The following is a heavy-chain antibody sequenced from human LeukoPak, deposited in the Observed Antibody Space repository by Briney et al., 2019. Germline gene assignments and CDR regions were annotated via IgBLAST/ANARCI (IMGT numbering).Heavy chain of an antibody. J-gene: IGHJ5*02. CDR1: GFTFSDYY. V-gene: IGHV3-11*01. Sequence: GGSLRLSCAGSGFTFSDYYMSWIRQAPGKGLEWVSYISSSGSTIYYADSVKGRFTISRDNAKNSLYLQMNSLRAEDTAVYYCARLRPYYYDSSGYSRGWFDPWGQGTLVTVSS. CDR3: ARLRPYYYDSSGYSRGWFDP. D-gene: IGHD3-22*01. CDR2: ISSSGSTI.